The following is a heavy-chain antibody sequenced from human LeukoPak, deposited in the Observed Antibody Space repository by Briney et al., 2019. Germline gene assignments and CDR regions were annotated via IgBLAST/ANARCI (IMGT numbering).Heavy chain of an antibody. V-gene: IGHV1-8*02. Sequence: ASVKVSCKASGGTFSSYAISWVRQATGQGLEWMGWMNPNSGNTGYAQKFQGRVTMTRNTSISTAYMELSSLRSEDTAVYYCARGTRYNWNNWGHWFDPWGQGTLVTVSS. J-gene: IGHJ5*02. CDR3: ARGTRYNWNNWGHWFDP. CDR2: MNPNSGNT. CDR1: GGTFSSYA. D-gene: IGHD1-1*01.